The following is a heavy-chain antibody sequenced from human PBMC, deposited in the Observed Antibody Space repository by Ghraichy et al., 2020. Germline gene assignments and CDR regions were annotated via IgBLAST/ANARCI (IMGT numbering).Heavy chain of an antibody. CDR3: ARSIVVVPAARMPHWYFDL. V-gene: IGHV4-30-2*01. CDR1: GGSISSGGYS. J-gene: IGHJ2*01. CDR2: IYHSGST. Sequence: SETLSLTCAVSGGSISSGGYSWSWIRQPPGKGLEWIGYIYHSGSTYYNPSLKSRVTISVDRSKNQFSLKLSSVTAADTAVYYCARSIVVVPAARMPHWYFDLWGRGTLVTVSS. D-gene: IGHD2-2*01.